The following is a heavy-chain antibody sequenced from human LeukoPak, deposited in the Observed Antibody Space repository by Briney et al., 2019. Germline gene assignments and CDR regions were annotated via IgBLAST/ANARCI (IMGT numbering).Heavy chain of an antibody. Sequence: SQTLSLTCAISGDSVSSNSAAWSWIRQSPSRGLEWLGRTYYRSKWYNEYAVSVESRITINSDTSKNQFSLQLNSVTPEDTAVYYCARISYNSIPTWGQGTLVTVSS. CDR1: GDSVSSNSAA. CDR2: TYYRSKWYN. D-gene: IGHD6-13*01. CDR3: ARISYNSIPT. V-gene: IGHV6-1*01. J-gene: IGHJ4*02.